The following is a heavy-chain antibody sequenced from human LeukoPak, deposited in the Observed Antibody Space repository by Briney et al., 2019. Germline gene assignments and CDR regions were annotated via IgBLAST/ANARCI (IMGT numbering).Heavy chain of an antibody. CDR3: ARSTGYYAPFDP. CDR2: IYYSGST. D-gene: IGHD3-9*01. CDR1: GGSITTNNYY. Sequence: IPSETLSLTCTVSGGSITTNNYYWGWIRQPPGKGLEWIGRIYYSGSTYYNPSLKSRITISVDTSKNQFSLRLSSVTAADTAVYYCARSTGYYAPFDPWGQGTLVTVSS. V-gene: IGHV4-39*01. J-gene: IGHJ5*02.